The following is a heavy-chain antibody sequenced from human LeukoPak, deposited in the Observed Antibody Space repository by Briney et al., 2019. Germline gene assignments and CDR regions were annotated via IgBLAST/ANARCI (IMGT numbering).Heavy chain of an antibody. V-gene: IGHV3-21*04. J-gene: IGHJ4*02. CDR3: AKNLRTGMALHEY. D-gene: IGHD5-18*01. CDR2: ISSSSYI. Sequence: GGSLRLSCAASGFNFSSYSMNWVRQAPGKGLEWVSSISSSSYIYYADSVKGRFTISRDNAKNSLFLQMNSLRSEDTAVYYCAKNLRTGMALHEYWGQGTLVTVSS. CDR1: GFNFSSYS.